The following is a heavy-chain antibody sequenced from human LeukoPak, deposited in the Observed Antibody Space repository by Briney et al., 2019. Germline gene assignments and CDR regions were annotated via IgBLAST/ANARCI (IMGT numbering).Heavy chain of an antibody. J-gene: IGHJ4*02. Sequence: PSETLSLTCTVSGNSISSSNSYWGWIRQPPGQGLEWIGSIYYSGNTYYNASLKSRVTISVDTSKNQFSLKLTSVTAADTAVYYCARVFRAAAVDYWGQGTLVTVSS. D-gene: IGHD6-13*01. CDR2: IYYSGNT. V-gene: IGHV4-39*01. CDR3: ARVFRAAAVDY. CDR1: GNSISSSNSY.